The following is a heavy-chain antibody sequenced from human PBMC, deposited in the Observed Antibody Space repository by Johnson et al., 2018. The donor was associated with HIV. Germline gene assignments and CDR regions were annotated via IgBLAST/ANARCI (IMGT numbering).Heavy chain of an antibody. CDR1: GFTFSSYW. J-gene: IGHJ3*02. CDR3: ARVLRGQPRSPFDI. CDR2: ISYDGSNK. V-gene: IGHV3-30-3*01. D-gene: IGHD3-10*01. Sequence: VQVVESGGGLVQPGGSLRLSCAASGFTFSSYWMSWVRQAPGKGLEWVAVISYDGSNKYYADSVKGRFTISRDNAKNSLYLQMNSLRAEDTALYYCARVLRGQPRSPFDIWGQGTMVTVSS.